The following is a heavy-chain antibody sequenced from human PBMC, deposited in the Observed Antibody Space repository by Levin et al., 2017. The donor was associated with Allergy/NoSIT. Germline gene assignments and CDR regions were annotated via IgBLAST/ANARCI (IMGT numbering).Heavy chain of an antibody. V-gene: IGHV4-4*02. CDR2: IYHSGST. CDR3: ATAVYSGPFDY. J-gene: IGHJ4*02. D-gene: IGHD5-12*01. Sequence: SETLSLTCAVSGGSISSSNWWSWVRQPPGKGLEWIGEIYHSGSTNYNPSLKSRVTISVDKSTNQFSLKLSSVTAADTAVYYCATAVYSGPFDYWGQGTLVTVSS. CDR1: GGSISSSNW.